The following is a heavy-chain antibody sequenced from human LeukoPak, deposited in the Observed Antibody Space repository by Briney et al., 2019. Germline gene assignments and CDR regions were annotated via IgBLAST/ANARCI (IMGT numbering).Heavy chain of an antibody. J-gene: IGHJ4*02. D-gene: IGHD3-9*01. CDR2: IYYSGST. V-gene: IGHV4-39*01. Sequence: PSETLSLTCTVSGGSVSSSIYYWAWIRQPPGKGLEWIGSIYYSGSTSYNPSLKSRVTISVDTSKNQFSLKLTSVTVADTAVYYCASRNDILTGYVFDFWGQGTLVTVSS. CDR1: GGSVSSSIYY. CDR3: ASRNDILTGYVFDF.